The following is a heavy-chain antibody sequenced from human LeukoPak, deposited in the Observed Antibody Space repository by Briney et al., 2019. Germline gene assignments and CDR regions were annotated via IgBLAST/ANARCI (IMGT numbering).Heavy chain of an antibody. Sequence: SETLSLTCAVYNGFDSYYMTIVRQPPGKGLEWVGEITYRGSGNYNPSLKGRATISVDTSKNQFSLKLNSVTAADTAVFYCVRGRYSSSWSAFDIWGQGTMVTVSS. V-gene: IGHV4-34*01. CDR1: NGFDSYY. CDR2: ITYRGSG. J-gene: IGHJ3*02. D-gene: IGHD6-13*01. CDR3: VRGRYSSSWSAFDI.